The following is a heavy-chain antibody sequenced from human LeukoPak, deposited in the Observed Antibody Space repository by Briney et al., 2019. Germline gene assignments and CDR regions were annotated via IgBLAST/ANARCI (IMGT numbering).Heavy chain of an antibody. D-gene: IGHD6-13*01. CDR1: GYTFTGYY. V-gene: IGHV1-2*02. CDR3: ARHSYIAAAGKGAFDR. CDR2: INPNSGGT. Sequence: ASVKVSCKASGYTFTGYYMHWVRQAPGQGLEWMGWINPNSGGTNYAQKFQGRVTMTRDTSISTAYMELSRLRSDDTAVYYCARHSYIAAAGKGAFDRWGQGTLVIVSS. J-gene: IGHJ5*01.